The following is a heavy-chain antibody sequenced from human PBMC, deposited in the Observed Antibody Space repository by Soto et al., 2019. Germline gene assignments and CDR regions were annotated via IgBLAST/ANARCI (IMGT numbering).Heavy chain of an antibody. CDR3: ARSPYDTFDS. J-gene: IGHJ4*02. Sequence: SETLSLTCTVSGGSISIDDYYWSWIRQPPGKGPEWIGHMSYSGSTHYNPSLKSRVTISVDTSKNQLSLKLSSVTAADTAVYYCARSPYDTFDSWGRGTLVTVSS. CDR2: MSYSGST. D-gene: IGHD3-22*01. CDR1: GGSISIDDYY. V-gene: IGHV4-30-4*01.